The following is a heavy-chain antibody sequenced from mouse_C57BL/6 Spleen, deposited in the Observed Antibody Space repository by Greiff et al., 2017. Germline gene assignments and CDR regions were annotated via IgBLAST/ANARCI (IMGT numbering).Heavy chain of an antibody. D-gene: IGHD2-1*01. CDR2: IHPNSGST. CDR3: AKIYYGNHEYFDY. J-gene: IGHJ2*01. V-gene: IGHV1-64*01. Sequence: QVQLQQPGAELVKPGASVKLSCKASGYTFTSYWMHWVKQRPGQGLEWIGMIHPNSGSTNYNEKFRSKATLTVDKSSSTAYMQLSSLTSEDSAVYYCAKIYYGNHEYFDYWGQGTTLTVSS. CDR1: GYTFTSYW.